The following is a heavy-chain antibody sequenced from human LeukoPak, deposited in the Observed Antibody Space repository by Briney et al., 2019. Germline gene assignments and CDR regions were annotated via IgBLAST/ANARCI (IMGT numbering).Heavy chain of an antibody. CDR3: ARETSRGLDH. J-gene: IGHJ4*02. CDR1: GASLSSYF. V-gene: IGHV4-4*07. Sequence: SETLFLTCTVSGASLSSYFWSWIRQPAGKGLEWIGRFYTGGSTHFNTSLKSRLTMSANTSTKQFSLRLRSVTAADTAVYYCARETSRGLDHWGQGILVTVSS. CDR2: FYTGGST. D-gene: IGHD2-15*01.